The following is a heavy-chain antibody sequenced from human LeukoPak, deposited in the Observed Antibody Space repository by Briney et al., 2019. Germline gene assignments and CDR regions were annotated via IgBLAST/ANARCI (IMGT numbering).Heavy chain of an antibody. CDR2: INRNGGST. CDR1: GFTFDDYG. J-gene: IGHJ5*02. V-gene: IGHV3-20*04. D-gene: IGHD3-22*01. Sequence: PGGSLRLSCAASGFTFDDYGMSWVRQAPGKGLEWVSGINRNGGSTGYADSVKGRFTISRDNAKNSLYLQMNSLRAEDTALYYCARMVVVVTASRNWFDPWGQGTLVTVSS. CDR3: ARMVVVVTASRNWFDP.